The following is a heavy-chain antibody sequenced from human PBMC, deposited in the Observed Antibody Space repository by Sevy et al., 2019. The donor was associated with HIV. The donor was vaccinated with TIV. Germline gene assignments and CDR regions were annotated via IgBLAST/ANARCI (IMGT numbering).Heavy chain of an antibody. CDR2: ISGSGGRT. V-gene: IGHV3-23*01. J-gene: IGHJ4*02. CDR1: GFTFSNYA. D-gene: IGHD1-26*01. CDR3: AATATHLDY. Sequence: GGSLRLSCAASGFTFSNYAMNWVRQAPGKGLEWVSGISGSGGRTYYADSVKGRFTISRDKSNNTLYLQMNSLRADDTAVYYCAATATHLDYWGQGTLVTVSS.